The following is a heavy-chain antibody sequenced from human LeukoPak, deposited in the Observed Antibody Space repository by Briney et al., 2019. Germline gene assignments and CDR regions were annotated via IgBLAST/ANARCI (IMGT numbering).Heavy chain of an antibody. CDR2: INHSGST. V-gene: IGHV4-34*01. D-gene: IGHD3-10*01. CDR1: GGSFSGYF. J-gene: IGHJ4*02. CDR3: ARQSTGGYFDY. Sequence: PSETLSLTCAVYGGSFSGYFWTWIRQPPGKGREWMVEINHSGSTTYNPSLNSRRTISADATSNQFSLMLTTVTAADTAGYYFARQSTGGYFDYWGQGTLVTVSS.